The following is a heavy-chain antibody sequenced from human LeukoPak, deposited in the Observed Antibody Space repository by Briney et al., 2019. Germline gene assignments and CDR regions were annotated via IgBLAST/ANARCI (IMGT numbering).Heavy chain of an antibody. CDR2: ISLSNSTI. D-gene: IGHD3-10*01. V-gene: IGHV3-48*02. J-gene: IGHJ4*02. CDR3: ARDRFTMVRGVIDF. Sequence: GGSLRLSCAASGFTFSIYSMNWVRQAPGKGLEWVSYISLSNSTIYYADSVKGRFTISRDNAKNSLYLQMNSLRDEDTAVYYRARDRFTMVRGVIDFWGQGTLVTVSS. CDR1: GFTFSIYS.